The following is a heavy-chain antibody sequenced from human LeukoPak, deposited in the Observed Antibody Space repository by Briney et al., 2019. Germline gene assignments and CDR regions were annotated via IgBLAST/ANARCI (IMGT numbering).Heavy chain of an antibody. CDR3: ASRSGLLWFGEFNY. D-gene: IGHD3-10*01. J-gene: IGHJ4*02. CDR1: GGSFSGYY. Sequence: SETLSLTCAVYGGSFSGYYWSWIRQPPGEGLEGIGEINHSGSTNYNPSLKSRVTISVDTSKNQFSLKLSSVTAADTAVYYCASRSGLLWFGEFNYWGQGTLVTVSS. V-gene: IGHV4-34*01. CDR2: INHSGST.